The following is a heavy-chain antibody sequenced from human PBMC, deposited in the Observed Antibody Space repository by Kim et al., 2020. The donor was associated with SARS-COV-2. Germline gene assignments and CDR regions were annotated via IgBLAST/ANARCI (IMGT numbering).Heavy chain of an antibody. CDR3: ARDRDYGDYVRWFDP. V-gene: IGHV4-59*13. J-gene: IGHJ5*02. CDR1: GGSISSYY. CDR2: IYYSGST. Sequence: SETLSLTCTVSGGSISSYYWSWIRQPPGKGLEWIGYIYYSGSTNYNPSLKSRVTISVDTSKNQFSLKLSSVTAADTAVYYCARDRDYGDYVRWFDPWGQGTLVTVSS. D-gene: IGHD4-17*01.